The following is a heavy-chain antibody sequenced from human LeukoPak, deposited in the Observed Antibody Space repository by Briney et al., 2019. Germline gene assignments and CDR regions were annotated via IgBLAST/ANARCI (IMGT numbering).Heavy chain of an antibody. CDR1: GFTVSSNY. D-gene: IGHD5-18*01. CDR3: ARTRGYSYGPFDY. V-gene: IGHV3-53*01. Sequence: GGSLRLSCAASGFTVSSNYMSWVRQAPGKGLEWVSVIYSGGSTYYADSVKGRFTTSRDNSKNMLYLQMNSLRAEDTAVYYCARTRGYSYGPFDYWGQGTLVTVSS. J-gene: IGHJ4*02. CDR2: IYSGGST.